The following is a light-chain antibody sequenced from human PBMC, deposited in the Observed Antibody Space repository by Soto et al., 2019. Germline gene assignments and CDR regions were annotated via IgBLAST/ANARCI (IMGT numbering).Light chain of an antibody. J-gene: IGKJ2*01. Sequence: EIVMTQSPASLSVSPGDGATLSCRASQTVASNLAWYQQKPGQVPRLLIHGASTRAAGVPARFSGSGSGTDFNLTISSLQSEDFAVYYCQQYHNWPPQYTFGQGTKLQIK. V-gene: IGKV3-15*01. CDR3: QQYHNWPPQYT. CDR2: GAS. CDR1: QTVASN.